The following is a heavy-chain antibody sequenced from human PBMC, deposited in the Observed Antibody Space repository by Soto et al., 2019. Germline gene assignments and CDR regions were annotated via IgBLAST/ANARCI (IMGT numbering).Heavy chain of an antibody. Sequence: ASVKVSCKASGGTFSSYAISWVRQAPGQGLGWMGGIIPIFGTANYAQKFQGRVTITADESTSTAYMELSSLRSEDTAVYYCARGRMSRYSYAPTYYGMDVWGQGTTVTVSS. CDR3: ARGRMSRYSYAPTYYGMDV. D-gene: IGHD5-18*01. CDR1: GGTFSSYA. V-gene: IGHV1-69*13. CDR2: IIPIFGTA. J-gene: IGHJ6*02.